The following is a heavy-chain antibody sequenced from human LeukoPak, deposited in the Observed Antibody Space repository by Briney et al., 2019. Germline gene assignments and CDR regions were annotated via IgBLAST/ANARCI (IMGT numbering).Heavy chain of an antibody. D-gene: IGHD6-13*01. CDR2: IIPIFGTA. J-gene: IGHJ5*02. Sequence: SVKVSCKASGGTFSSYAISWVRQAPGQGLEWMGGIIPIFGTANYAQKFQGRVTITADKSTSTAYMELSSLRSDDTAVYYCARDYIAAAPQYNRFDPWGQGTLVTVSS. CDR3: ARDYIAAAPQYNRFDP. V-gene: IGHV1-69*06. CDR1: GGTFSSYA.